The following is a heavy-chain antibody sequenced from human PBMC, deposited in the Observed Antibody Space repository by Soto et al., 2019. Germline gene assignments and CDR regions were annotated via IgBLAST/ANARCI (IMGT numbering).Heavy chain of an antibody. CDR2: IYYTGTV. D-gene: IGHD3-9*01. CDR1: GYSICTYNW. CDR3: ARTSRPKTGKLDY. Sequence: QLHLQESAPGLVKPSDTLSLTCAVPGYSICTYNWWAWIRQPPGKGLEWIGYIYYTGTVYSNLSLKNRVSILVGTDRDQFSLRLSSVTSAAPDVYYCARTSRPKTGKLDYWGPGALVTVSS. J-gene: IGHJ4*02. V-gene: IGHV4-28*05.